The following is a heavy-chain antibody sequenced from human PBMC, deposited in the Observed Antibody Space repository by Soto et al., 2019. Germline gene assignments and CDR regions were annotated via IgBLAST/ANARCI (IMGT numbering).Heavy chain of an antibody. CDR3: ARDLLEGYGHARQPDY. CDR1: GFTFRAYS. J-gene: IGHJ4*02. CDR2: ITSSSTYI. D-gene: IGHD5-18*01. Sequence: GGSLRLSCVASGFTFRAYSMSWVRQAPGQGLEWVSSITSSSTYIYYTRSVEGRFTISRDDAKNSLHLHMNSLRAEDTTVYYCARDLLEGYGHARQPDYWGQGTLVTVTS. V-gene: IGHV3-21*06.